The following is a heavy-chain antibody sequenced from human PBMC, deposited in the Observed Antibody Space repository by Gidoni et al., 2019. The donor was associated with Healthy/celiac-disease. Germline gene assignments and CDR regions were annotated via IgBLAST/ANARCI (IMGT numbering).Heavy chain of an antibody. CDR2: IYYSGST. CDR3: ARHVIRRSWDRALWFRELVGDLDY. V-gene: IGHV4-39*01. J-gene: IGHJ4*02. D-gene: IGHD3-10*01. CDR1: GCSLSSRSYY. Sequence: QLQLQESGPGLVKPSETLSLTCTVSGCSLSSRSYYWGWIRQPPGKGLGWIGSIYYSGSTYYNPSLKSRVTISVDTSKNQFSLKLSSVTAADTAVYYCARHVIRRSWDRALWFRELVGDLDYWGQGTLVTVSS.